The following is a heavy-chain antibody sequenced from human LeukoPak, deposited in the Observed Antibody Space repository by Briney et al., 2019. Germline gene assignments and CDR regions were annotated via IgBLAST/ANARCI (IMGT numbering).Heavy chain of an antibody. D-gene: IGHD5-24*01. CDR3: ARLGRSSGDVYNYGFDY. CDR1: GGSISSSSYY. Sequence: PSETLSLTCTVSGGSISSSSYYWGWIRQPPGKGLEWIGSIYYSGSTYYNPSLKSRVTISVDTSKNQFSLKLSSVTAADTAVYYCARLGRSSGDVYNYGFDYWGQGTLVTVSS. CDR2: IYYSGST. J-gene: IGHJ4*02. V-gene: IGHV4-39*07.